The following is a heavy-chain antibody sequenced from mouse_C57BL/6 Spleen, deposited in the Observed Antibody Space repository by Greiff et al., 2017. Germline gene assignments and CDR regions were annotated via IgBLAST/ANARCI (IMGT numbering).Heavy chain of an antibody. V-gene: IGHV14-1*01. J-gene: IGHJ4*01. CDR2: IDPEDGDT. D-gene: IGHD2-1*01. CDR3: TSYGNYDYYAMDY. CDR1: GFNIKDYY. Sequence: EVKLVESGAELVRPGASVKLSCTASGFNIKDYYMHWVKQRPEQGLEWIGRIDPEDGDTEYAPKFQGKATMTADTSSNTAYLQLSSLTSEDTAVYYCTSYGNYDYYAMDYWGQGTSVTVSS.